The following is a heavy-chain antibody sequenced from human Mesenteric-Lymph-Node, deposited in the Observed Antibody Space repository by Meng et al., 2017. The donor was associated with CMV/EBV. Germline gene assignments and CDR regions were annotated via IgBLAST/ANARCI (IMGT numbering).Heavy chain of an antibody. CDR2: IYYSGST. CDR1: GVSISSSSYY. CDR3: ARGGFGSNYDY. J-gene: IGHJ4*02. V-gene: IGHV4-39*06. D-gene: IGHD4-11*01. Sequence: SETLSLTCTVSGVSISSSSYYWGWIRQPPGKGLEWIGHIYYSGSTHYNPSLKSRVTISVDTSKEQFTLYLDSVTAADTAVYYCARGGFGSNYDYWGQGTLVTVSS.